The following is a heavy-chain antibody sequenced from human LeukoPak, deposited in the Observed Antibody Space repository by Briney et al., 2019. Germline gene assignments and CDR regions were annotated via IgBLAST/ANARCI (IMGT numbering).Heavy chain of an antibody. J-gene: IGHJ3*02. Sequence: GALRLSCVASGFTVRRYYMSWVRQAPGKGLEWVSIIWGGGDTNYLDSVKGRFTISRDTSKNTLSLQMNGLRVEDTAVYYCARARSWPEHAFDIWGQGTMVTVSS. CDR1: GFTVRRYY. CDR3: ARARSWPEHAFDI. V-gene: IGHV3-53*01. CDR2: IWGGGDT. D-gene: IGHD5-24*01.